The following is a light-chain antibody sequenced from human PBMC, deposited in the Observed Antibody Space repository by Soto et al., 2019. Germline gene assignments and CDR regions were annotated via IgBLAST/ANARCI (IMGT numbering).Light chain of an antibody. V-gene: IGKV1-5*01. J-gene: IGKJ2*01. Sequence: DIQMTQSPSTLSASVGDRVTITCRASQNIGTWLAWYHQNPGKAPKLLIYDASSLKSGVPSRVSGGGSGTEFTLTINGLQPDDFATYYCQQYSTYPYTFGQGTKLEIK. CDR3: QQYSTYPYT. CDR2: DAS. CDR1: QNIGTW.